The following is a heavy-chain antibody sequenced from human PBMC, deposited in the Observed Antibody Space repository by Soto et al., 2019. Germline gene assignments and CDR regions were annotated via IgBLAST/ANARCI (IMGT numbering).Heavy chain of an antibody. V-gene: IGHV2-5*02. Sequence: PRQTLRVSGTFSVVAVRTNGVGVAWIRQPPGKALEWLALIYWDDDKRYSPFLQSRVTITKDTSKNQVVLTMTNMDPVDTATYSCAHKGGRCAGMDVRGKGTTVPVSS. D-gene: IGHD2-21*01. J-gene: IGHJ6*04. CDR2: IYWDDDK. CDR1: VVAVRTNGVG. CDR3: AHKGGRCAGMDV.